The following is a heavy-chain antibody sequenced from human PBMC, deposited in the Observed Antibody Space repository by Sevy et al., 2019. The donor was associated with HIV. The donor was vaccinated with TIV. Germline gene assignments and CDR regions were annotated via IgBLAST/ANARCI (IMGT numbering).Heavy chain of an antibody. Sequence: GGSLRLSCAASGFTFSSYGMHWVRQAPGKGLEWVAFIRYDGSNKYYADSVKGRFTISRDNSKNTLYLQMNSLRAEDKAVYYCAKDIGSWDYYGMDVWGQGTTVTVSS. V-gene: IGHV3-30*02. J-gene: IGHJ6*02. CDR3: AKDIGSWDYYGMDV. CDR2: IRYDGSNK. D-gene: IGHD1-26*01. CDR1: GFTFSSYG.